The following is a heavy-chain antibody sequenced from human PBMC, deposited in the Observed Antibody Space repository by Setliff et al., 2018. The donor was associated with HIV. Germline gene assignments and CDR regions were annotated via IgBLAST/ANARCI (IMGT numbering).Heavy chain of an antibody. CDR3: ARQLGGGGDY. Sequence: LSLTCTVSGDSTTRSSSYYWGWIRQPPGKGLEWIGSIHQSGSTYYSPSLKSRLTISIDTSKNHFSLRVSSLTAADTAVYYCARQLGGGGDYWGQGVLVTVSS. J-gene: IGHJ4*02. D-gene: IGHD2-15*01. CDR2: IHQSGST. CDR1: GDSTTRSSSYY. V-gene: IGHV4-39*01.